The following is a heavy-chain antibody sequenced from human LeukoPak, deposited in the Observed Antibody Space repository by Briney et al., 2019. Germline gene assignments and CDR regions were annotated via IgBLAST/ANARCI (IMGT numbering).Heavy chain of an antibody. CDR2: ISGSGNNT. Sequence: GGSLRLSCAASGFTFSSYEMNWVRQAPGKGLEWVSTISGSGNNTYYADSVKGRFTISRDNSKNTMYLQMNSLRAEDTAVYYCAKCGLYSYGLYNYWGQGTLVTVSS. J-gene: IGHJ4*02. CDR1: GFTFSSYE. D-gene: IGHD5-18*01. CDR3: AKCGLYSYGLYNY. V-gene: IGHV3-23*01.